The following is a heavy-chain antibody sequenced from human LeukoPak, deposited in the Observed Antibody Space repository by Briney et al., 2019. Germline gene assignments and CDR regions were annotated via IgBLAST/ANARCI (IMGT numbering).Heavy chain of an antibody. CDR1: EFTFSDYY. CDR3: ARDVMTTVTTGGYY. Sequence: GGSLRLSCAASEFTFSDYYMSWIRQAPGKALEWVSYISYSGDTIYYADSVKGRFTVSRDNAKNLLYLQMNSLRAEDTAVYYCARDVMTTVTTGGYYWGQGTLVTVSS. CDR2: ISYSGDTI. D-gene: IGHD4-17*01. V-gene: IGHV3-11*01. J-gene: IGHJ4*02.